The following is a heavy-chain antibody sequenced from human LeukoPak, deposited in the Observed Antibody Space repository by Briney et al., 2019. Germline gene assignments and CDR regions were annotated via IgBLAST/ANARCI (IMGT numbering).Heavy chain of an antibody. V-gene: IGHV3-43D*04. CDR2: ISWDGGTT. D-gene: IGHD1-26*01. CDR1: GFTFDDYG. Sequence: PGGSLRLSCAASGFTFDDYGMHWVRQPPGKGLEWVSLISWDGGTTYYADSVKGRFTISRDNSKNSLYLRMNSLRAEGTALYYCAKKGEGYYFDYWGQGTLVTVSS. CDR3: AKKGEGYYFDY. J-gene: IGHJ4*02.